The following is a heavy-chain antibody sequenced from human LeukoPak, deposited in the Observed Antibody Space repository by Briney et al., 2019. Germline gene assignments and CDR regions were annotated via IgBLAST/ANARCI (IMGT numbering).Heavy chain of an antibody. J-gene: IGHJ4*02. CDR2: IYYSGST. V-gene: IGHV4-59*01. D-gene: IGHD6-19*01. CDR3: ARGTFRIAVAGLGV. Sequence: PSETLSLTCTVSGGSISSYYWSWIRQPPGKGLEWIGYIYYSGSTNYNPSLKSRVTISVDTSKSQFSLKLSSVTAADTAVYYCARGTFRIAVAGLGVWGQGTLVTVSS. CDR1: GGSISSYY.